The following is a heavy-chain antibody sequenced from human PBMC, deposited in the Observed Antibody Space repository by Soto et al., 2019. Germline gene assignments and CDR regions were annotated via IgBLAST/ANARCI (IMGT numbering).Heavy chain of an antibody. CDR2: ISYDGSNK. CDR3: ATEIEYDSSGYYGMDV. J-gene: IGHJ6*02. Sequence: GGSLRLSCAASGFTFSSYAMHWVRQAPGKGLEWVAVISYDGSNKYYADSVKGRFTISRDNSKNTLYLQMNSLRAEDTAVYYCATEIEYDSSGYYGMDVWAKGPRSPSP. CDR1: GFTFSSYA. D-gene: IGHD3-22*01. V-gene: IGHV3-30*04.